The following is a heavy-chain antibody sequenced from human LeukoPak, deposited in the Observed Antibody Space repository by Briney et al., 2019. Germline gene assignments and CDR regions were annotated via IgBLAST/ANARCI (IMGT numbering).Heavy chain of an antibody. V-gene: IGHV1-2*06. CDR3: ATDYGDYGSWFDP. CDR1: GYTFTGYY. Sequence: ASVKVSCKASGYTFTGYYMHWVRQAPGQGLEWMGRINPNSGGTNYAQKFQGKVTMTRDTSISTAYMELSRLRSDDTAVYYCATDYGDYGSWFDPWGQGTLVTVSS. D-gene: IGHD4-17*01. CDR2: INPNSGGT. J-gene: IGHJ5*02.